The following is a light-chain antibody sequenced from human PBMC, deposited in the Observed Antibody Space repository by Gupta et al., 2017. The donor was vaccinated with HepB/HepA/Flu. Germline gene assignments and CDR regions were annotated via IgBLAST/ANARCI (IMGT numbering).Light chain of an antibody. CDR1: KLGDKY. J-gene: IGLJ1*01. V-gene: IGLV3-1*01. Sequence: SYELTQPPSVSVSPGQTASSTCSGDKLGDKYACWYQQKPGQSPVRVIYQDSKRPSGIPDRFFCYTTGNNATPQTSGTQAMEEADDYWHGSDTSTTSVVFGGGTKVTGL. CDR3: HGSDTSTTSVV. CDR2: QDS.